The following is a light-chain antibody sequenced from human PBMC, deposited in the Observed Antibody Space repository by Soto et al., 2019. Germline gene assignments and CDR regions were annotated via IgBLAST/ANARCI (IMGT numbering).Light chain of an antibody. CDR1: SSDVGGYNY. CDR3: CSYTSSTTWV. V-gene: IGLV2-14*03. J-gene: IGLJ3*02. CDR2: DVG. Sequence: QSVLTQPASVYGSPGQSITTYCTGTSSDVGGYNYVSWYQQHPGKAPKLMLYDVGSRPSGVSNRFSGSKSGNTASLTISGLQAEDEADYYCCSYTSSTTWVFGGGTKVTVL.